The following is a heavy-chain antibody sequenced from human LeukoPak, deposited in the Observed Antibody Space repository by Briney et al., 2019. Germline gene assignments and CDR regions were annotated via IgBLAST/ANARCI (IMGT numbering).Heavy chain of an antibody. Sequence: GGSLRLSCAASGFTFSNAWMSWVRQAPGKGLEWVGRIKSKTDGGTTDYAAPVKGRFTISRDDSKNTLYLQMNSLKTEDTAVYYCTTDRDDSSGYYFDYWGQGTLVTVSS. J-gene: IGHJ4*02. CDR3: TTDRDDSSGYYFDY. CDR2: IKSKTDGGTT. V-gene: IGHV3-15*01. CDR1: GFTFSNAW. D-gene: IGHD3-22*01.